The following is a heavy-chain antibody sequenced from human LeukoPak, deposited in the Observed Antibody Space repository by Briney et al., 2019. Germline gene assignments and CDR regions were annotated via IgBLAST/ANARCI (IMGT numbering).Heavy chain of an antibody. Sequence: GGSLRLSCAASGFTFSSYSMNWVRQAPGKGLEWVSYISSSSSTIYYADSVKGRFTISRENAKNSLYLQMNSLRAGDTAAYYCARGGSLIVGATIEPYYFDYWGQGTLVTVSS. V-gene: IGHV3-48*01. J-gene: IGHJ4*02. CDR3: ARGGSLIVGATIEPYYFDY. D-gene: IGHD1-26*01. CDR1: GFTFSSYS. CDR2: ISSSSSTI.